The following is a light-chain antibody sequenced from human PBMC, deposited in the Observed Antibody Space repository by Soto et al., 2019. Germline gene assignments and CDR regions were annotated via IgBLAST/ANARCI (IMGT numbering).Light chain of an antibody. V-gene: IGKV1-39*01. J-gene: IGKJ5*01. CDR2: DAS. CDR3: QQSFSTPT. CDR1: QDIKNY. Sequence: DIQMTQSPSSLSSSVLDRFTITCRASQDIKNYLNWYQQKSGKAPKLLIYDASDLETGVPSRFSGSGSGTDFTLTISSLQPEDFATYYCQQSFSTPTFGQGTRLEIK.